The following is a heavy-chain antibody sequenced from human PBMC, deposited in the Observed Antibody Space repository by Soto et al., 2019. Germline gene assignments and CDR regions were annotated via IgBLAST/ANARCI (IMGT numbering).Heavy chain of an antibody. CDR2: IYGGGNT. Sequence: EVQLVESGGGLIQPGGSLRLSCAASGFTVSNNYMSWVRQAPAKGLEWVSLIYGGGNTYYADSVQGRCTISRDSSKNTLYLQMNNLRAEDTALYYCATDGDSGYGPLGYWGQGALVTVSS. V-gene: IGHV3-53*01. CDR3: ATDGDSGYGPLGY. J-gene: IGHJ4*02. D-gene: IGHD5-12*01. CDR1: GFTVSNNY.